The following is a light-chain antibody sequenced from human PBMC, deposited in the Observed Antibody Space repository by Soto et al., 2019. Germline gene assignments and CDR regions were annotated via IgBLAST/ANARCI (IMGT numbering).Light chain of an antibody. Sequence: QPALTQPASVSGSPGQSITISCTGTSSDVGGYNSVSWYQQHPGKAPKLMIYEVSNRPSGVSNRFSGSKSGNTASLTISGLQAEDEADYYCSSYTSSSTFFGGGTKLTVL. V-gene: IGLV2-14*01. CDR2: EVS. CDR3: SSYTSSSTF. CDR1: SSDVGGYNS. J-gene: IGLJ2*01.